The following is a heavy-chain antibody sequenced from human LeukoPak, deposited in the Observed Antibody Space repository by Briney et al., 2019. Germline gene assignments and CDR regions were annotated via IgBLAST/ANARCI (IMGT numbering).Heavy chain of an antibody. Sequence: SETLSLTCTVSGGSISSSSYYWGWIRQPPGKGLEWIGSIYYSGSTYYNPSLKSRVTISVDTSKNQFSLKLSSVIAADTAVYYCARDYGSVAFDIWGQGTMVTVSS. CDR2: IYYSGST. D-gene: IGHD4-17*01. J-gene: IGHJ3*02. V-gene: IGHV4-39*07. CDR1: GGSISSSSYY. CDR3: ARDYGSVAFDI.